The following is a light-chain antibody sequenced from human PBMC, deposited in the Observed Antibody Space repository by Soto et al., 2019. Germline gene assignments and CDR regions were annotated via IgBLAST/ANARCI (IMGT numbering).Light chain of an antibody. V-gene: IGKV3-20*01. Sequence: FVLPQSPYTLSLSPGETSTLSCTSSQSLRATYVAWYQQKPGQAPRLLMYGASSRATGIPDRFSGSGSGTDFTLTISSLQPEDFATYYCQQSYSTRWTFGQGTKVDIK. CDR2: GAS. CDR1: QSLRATY. CDR3: QQSYSTRWT. J-gene: IGKJ1*01.